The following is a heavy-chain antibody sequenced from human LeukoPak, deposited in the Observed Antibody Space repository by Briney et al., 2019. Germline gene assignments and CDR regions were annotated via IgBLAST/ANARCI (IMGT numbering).Heavy chain of an antibody. V-gene: IGHV3-21*01. J-gene: IGHJ4*02. D-gene: IGHD3-22*01. CDR1: GFIFSSYS. Sequence: GGSLRLSCAASGFIFSSYSMNWVRQAPGKGLEWVSSISSSSSYIYYADSVKGRFTISRDNAKNSLYLQMNSPRAEDTAVYYCARVYTYYYDSSGYYDYWGQGTLVTVSS. CDR3: ARVYTYYYDSSGYYDY. CDR2: ISSSSSYI.